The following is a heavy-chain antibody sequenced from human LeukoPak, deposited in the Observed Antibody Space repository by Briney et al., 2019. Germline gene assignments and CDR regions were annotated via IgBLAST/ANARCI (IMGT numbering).Heavy chain of an antibody. J-gene: IGHJ4*02. CDR2: IKQDGSEK. V-gene: IGHV3-7*01. Sequence: GGSLRLSCAASGFTFISSWMYWVHQAPGKGLEWVANIKQDGSEKYYVDSVKGRFTISRDNTKNSLFLQMQSLRAEDTAVYYCARSLSHWGQGTLVTVSS. CDR1: GFTFISSW. CDR3: ARSLSH.